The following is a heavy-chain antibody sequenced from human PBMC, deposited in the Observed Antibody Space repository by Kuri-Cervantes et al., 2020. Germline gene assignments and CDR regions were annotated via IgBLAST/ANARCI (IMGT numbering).Heavy chain of an antibody. D-gene: IGHD3-3*01. Sequence: ASVMVSCNAAGDTFTGYYMHWVRQAPGQGLEWMGWINPNSGGTNYAQKFQGRVTMTRDTSISTAYMELSRLRSDDTAVYYCARSPPKTDVLRFLEWLTLRAFDIWGQGTMVTVSS. CDR2: INPNSGGT. CDR3: ARSPPKTDVLRFLEWLTLRAFDI. J-gene: IGHJ3*02. CDR1: GDTFTGYY. V-gene: IGHV1-2*02.